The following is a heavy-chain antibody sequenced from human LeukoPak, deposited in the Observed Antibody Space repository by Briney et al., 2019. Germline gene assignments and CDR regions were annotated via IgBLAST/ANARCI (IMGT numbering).Heavy chain of an antibody. CDR2: IYSGGST. D-gene: IGHD6-13*01. V-gene: IGHV3-53*01. Sequence: GGSLRLSCAGSGFTVSSSYMTWVRQAPGKGLEWVSVIYSGGSTYYADSVKGRFTISRDNSKNTLFLQMNSLRAEDTAVYYCARGGYSSSWYHFDYWGQGTLVTVSS. J-gene: IGHJ4*02. CDR3: ARGGYSSSWYHFDY. CDR1: GFTVSSSY.